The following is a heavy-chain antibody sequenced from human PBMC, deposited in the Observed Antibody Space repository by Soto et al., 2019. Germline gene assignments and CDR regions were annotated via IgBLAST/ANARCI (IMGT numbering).Heavy chain of an antibody. Sequence: GALRLSCAASGFSFNGYWMRWVRQAPGKGLEWVANIKQDGSEKYYVDSVKGRFTISRDNAKNSLDLQMNSLRAEDTAVYYCTREGYTSGCDYWGQGILVTVSS. CDR1: GFSFNGYW. V-gene: IGHV3-7*03. CDR3: TREGYTSGCDY. CDR2: IKQDGSEK. J-gene: IGHJ4*02. D-gene: IGHD6-19*01.